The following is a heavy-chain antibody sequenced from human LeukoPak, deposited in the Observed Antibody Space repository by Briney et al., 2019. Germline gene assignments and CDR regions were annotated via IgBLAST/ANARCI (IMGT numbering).Heavy chain of an antibody. V-gene: IGHV3-73*01. D-gene: IGHD3-10*01. CDR2: IRSKANSYAT. Sequence: GGSLRLSCAASGFTFSGSAMHWVRQASGKGLEWVGRIRSKANSYATAYAASVTGRFTISRDDAKNTADLQMNSLKTEDTAVHYCTRLTGSGSYYFFDYWGQGTLVTVSS. CDR1: GFTFSGSA. J-gene: IGHJ4*02. CDR3: TRLTGSGSYYFFDY.